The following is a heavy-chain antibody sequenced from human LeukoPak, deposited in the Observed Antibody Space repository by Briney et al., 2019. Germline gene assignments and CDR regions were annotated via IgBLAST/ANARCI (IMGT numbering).Heavy chain of an antibody. CDR1: GFTVSSSY. CDR2: IYAGENT. V-gene: IGHV3-66*02. CDR3: ADGPAKPVVVAATGLLNY. D-gene: IGHD2-15*01. Sequence: GGSLRLSCAVSGFTVSSSYMSWVRQAPGKGLEWVSVIYAGENTYYADSVKGRFTISRDNSKNTLYLQMNSLRAEDTAVYYCADGPAKPVVVAATGLLNYWGQGTLVTVSS. J-gene: IGHJ4*02.